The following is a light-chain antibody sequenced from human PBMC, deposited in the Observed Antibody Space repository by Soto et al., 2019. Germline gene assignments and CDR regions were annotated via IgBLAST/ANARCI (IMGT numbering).Light chain of an antibody. CDR3: QQSYTTPIT. CDR1: QSISNY. Sequence: DIQMTQSPSSLSASVGDRVTITCRASQSISNYLNWYQQKPGKAPKLLIYDAASLQSGVPSRFSGSGSGTDFTLTISSLQSEDFASYYCQQSYTTPITVGQGTRLEIK. CDR2: DAA. J-gene: IGKJ5*01. V-gene: IGKV1-39*01.